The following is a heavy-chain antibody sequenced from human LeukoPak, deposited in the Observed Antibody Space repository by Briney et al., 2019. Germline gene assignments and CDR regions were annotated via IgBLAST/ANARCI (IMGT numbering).Heavy chain of an antibody. J-gene: IGHJ4*02. Sequence: ASVKVSCKASGYTFTSYGISWVRQAPGQGLEWMGWISAYNGNTNYAQKLQGRVTMTTDTSTSTAYMELRSRRSDDTAVYYCARGVYVWGSYRPYYFDYWGQGTLVTVSS. D-gene: IGHD3-16*02. CDR1: GYTFTSYG. CDR3: ARGVYVWGSYRPYYFDY. CDR2: ISAYNGNT. V-gene: IGHV1-18*01.